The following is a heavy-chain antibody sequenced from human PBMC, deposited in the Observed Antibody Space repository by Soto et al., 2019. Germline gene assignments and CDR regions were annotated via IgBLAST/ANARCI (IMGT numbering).Heavy chain of an antibody. CDR2: INPNSGRT. V-gene: IGHV1-2*02. Sequence: QVQLVQSGAEVKKPAASVKVSCKAPGYTFTGYHMHWVRQAPGQGLEWMGWINPNSGRTNYEQKFQGRVTITRDTSISTAYMELSRLISDDTAVYYCARQEDGFDIWGQGRMVTVSS. CDR1: GYTFTGYH. CDR3: ARQEDGFDI. J-gene: IGHJ3*02.